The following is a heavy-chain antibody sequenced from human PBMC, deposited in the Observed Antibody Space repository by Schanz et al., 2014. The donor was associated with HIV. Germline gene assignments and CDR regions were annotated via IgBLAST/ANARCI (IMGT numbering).Heavy chain of an antibody. V-gene: IGHV3-33*08. CDR3: ARVLTLYNTSPLFY. D-gene: IGHD1-20*01. J-gene: IGHJ4*02. CDR2: IWFDGSNQ. CDR1: GFTFSRYS. Sequence: VQLVESGGGLVKPGGSLRLSCAASGFTFSRYSLNWVRQAPGKGLEWVAVIWFDGSNQYYIDSVKGRFTISRDNSKNTLYLHMNSLRAEDTAVYYCARVLTLYNTSPLFYWGQGTLVTVSS.